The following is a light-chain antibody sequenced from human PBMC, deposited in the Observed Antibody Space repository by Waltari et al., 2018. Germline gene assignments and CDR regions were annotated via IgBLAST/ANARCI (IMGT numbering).Light chain of an antibody. CDR2: KPN. J-gene: IGLJ3*02. CDR1: SGSVSSTSY. CDR3: LLYMGSGIWV. V-gene: IGLV8-61*01. Sequence: QTVVTQEPSLSVSPGGTVTLTCALSSGSVSSTSYASWYQQTPGQAPRTLMYKPNTLSSGVPERFAGYSLGNKAALTITGAQADDESDYYCLLYMGSGIWVFGGGTKLTVL.